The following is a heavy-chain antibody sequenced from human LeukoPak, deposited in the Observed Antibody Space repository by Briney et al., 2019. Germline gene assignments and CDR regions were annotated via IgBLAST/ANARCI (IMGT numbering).Heavy chain of an antibody. CDR3: ATSIPRPNEYGDYLYYYYGMDV. D-gene: IGHD4-17*01. CDR1: GNILTELY. Sequence: ASVKVFCKVSGNILTELYMHWVRQAPGKGLEWMGGVDPRDGETFYAQKFQGRVIMTEDTSTDTAYMELSSLRSEDTAIYYCATSIPRPNEYGDYLYYYYGMDVWGQGTTVTVSS. J-gene: IGHJ6*02. V-gene: IGHV1-24*01. CDR2: VDPRDGET.